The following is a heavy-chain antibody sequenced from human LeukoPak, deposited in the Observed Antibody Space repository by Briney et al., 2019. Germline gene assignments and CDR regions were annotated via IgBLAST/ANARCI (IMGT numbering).Heavy chain of an antibody. V-gene: IGHV3-49*04. CDR3: SRNGLVDFDY. CDR1: GFAFDDFA. J-gene: IGHJ4*02. Sequence: GGSLRLSCTTSGFAFDDFAVSGVRQPAGKGRERGGFIRRRAYGGAAEYAAYVKGRFIISRDDSKGIAYLQMNLLKTEDTAVYYCSRNGLVDFDYWGQGSRVIVSP. CDR2: IRRRAYGGAA.